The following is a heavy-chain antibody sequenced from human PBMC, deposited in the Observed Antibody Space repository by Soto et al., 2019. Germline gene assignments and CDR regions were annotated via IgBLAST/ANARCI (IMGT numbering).Heavy chain of an antibody. CDR1: GYTFTGYY. V-gene: IGHV1-2*04. CDR3: ARAPHFWSGYSGGYGMDV. Sequence: QVQLVQSGAEVKKPGASVKVSCKASGYTFTGYYMHWVRQAPGQGLEWMGWINPNSGGTNYAQKFQGWVTMTRDTSISTAYMERSRLRSDDTAVYYCARAPHFWSGYSGGYGMDVWGQGTTVTVSS. D-gene: IGHD3-3*01. CDR2: INPNSGGT. J-gene: IGHJ6*02.